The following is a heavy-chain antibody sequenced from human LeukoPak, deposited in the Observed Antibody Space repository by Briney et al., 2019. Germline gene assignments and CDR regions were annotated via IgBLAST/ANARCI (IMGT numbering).Heavy chain of an antibody. D-gene: IGHD5-18*01. CDR2: ISSSSSK. CDR1: GFILSSYS. Sequence: GGSLRLSCAASGFILSSYSMNWVRQAPGKGLEWVSSISSSSSKYYADSVKGRFTISRDNSKNTLYLQMGSLRAEDTAVYYCARVALSGNNYGCYFDYWGQGTLVTVSS. J-gene: IGHJ4*02. V-gene: IGHV3-21*06. CDR3: ARVALSGNNYGCYFDY.